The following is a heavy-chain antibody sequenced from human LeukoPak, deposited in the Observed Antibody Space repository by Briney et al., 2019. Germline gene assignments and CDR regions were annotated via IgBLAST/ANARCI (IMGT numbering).Heavy chain of an antibody. J-gene: IGHJ4*02. CDR2: IKPDGSEK. CDR3: ARDTVGATDY. CDR1: GFTFSSSW. D-gene: IGHD1-26*01. Sequence: GGSLRLSCAASGFTFSSSWMSWVRQAPGKGLEWVTNIKPDGSEKYYVDSVKGRFTISRDNAKNSLYLQMNSLRAEDTALYYCARDTVGATDYWGQGTLVTVSS. V-gene: IGHV3-7*01.